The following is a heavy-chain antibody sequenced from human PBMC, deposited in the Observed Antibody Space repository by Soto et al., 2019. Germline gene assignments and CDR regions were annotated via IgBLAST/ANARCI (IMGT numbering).Heavy chain of an antibody. Sequence: SETLSLTCTVTGSSISSGDYYWSWNRQPPGKGLEWIGYIYYSGSTYYNPSLKSRVTISVDTSKNQFSLKLSSVTAADTAVYYCASPRLLWFGESYGMDVWGQGTTVTVSS. CDR2: IYYSGST. CDR1: GSSISSGDYY. V-gene: IGHV4-30-4*01. CDR3: ASPRLLWFGESYGMDV. D-gene: IGHD3-10*01. J-gene: IGHJ6*02.